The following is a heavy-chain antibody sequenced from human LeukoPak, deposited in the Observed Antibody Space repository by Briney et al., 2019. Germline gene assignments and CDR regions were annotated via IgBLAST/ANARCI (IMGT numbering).Heavy chain of an antibody. CDR1: GGSISSYY. D-gene: IGHD3-10*01. J-gene: IGHJ5*02. Sequence: PSETLSLTCTVSGGSISSYYWSWIRQPPGKGLEWIGYIYYSGSTNYNPSLKSRVTISVDTSKNQFSLKLSPVTAADTAVYYCARLRQGKWFDPWGQGTLVTVSS. CDR3: ARLRQGKWFDP. V-gene: IGHV4-59*01. CDR2: IYYSGST.